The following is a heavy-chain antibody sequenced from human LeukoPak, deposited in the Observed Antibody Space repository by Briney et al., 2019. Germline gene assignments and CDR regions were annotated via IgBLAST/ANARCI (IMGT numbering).Heavy chain of an antibody. Sequence: PGGSLRLSCAASGFTFSSYWMHWVRQAPGKGLVWVSRINSDGSSTSYADSVKGRFTISRDNAKNTLYLQMNSLRAEDTAVYYCARPFRDGYNPFDYWGQGTLVTVSS. CDR3: ARPFRDGYNPFDY. J-gene: IGHJ4*02. CDR1: GFTFSSYW. D-gene: IGHD5-24*01. V-gene: IGHV3-74*01. CDR2: INSDGSST.